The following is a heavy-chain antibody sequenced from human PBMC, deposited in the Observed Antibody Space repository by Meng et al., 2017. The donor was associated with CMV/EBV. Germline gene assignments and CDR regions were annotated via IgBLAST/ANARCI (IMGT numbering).Heavy chain of an antibody. Sequence: SETLSLTCAVYGGSFSGYYWSWIRQPPGKGLEWIGEINHSGGTNYNPSLKSRVTISVDTSKNQFSLKLSSVTAADTAVYYCARKITMVRGVISRESWFDYWGQGTLVTVSS. CDR3: ARKITMVRGVISRESWFDY. V-gene: IGHV4-34*01. CDR1: GGSFSGYY. J-gene: IGHJ4*02. CDR2: INHSGGT. D-gene: IGHD3-10*01.